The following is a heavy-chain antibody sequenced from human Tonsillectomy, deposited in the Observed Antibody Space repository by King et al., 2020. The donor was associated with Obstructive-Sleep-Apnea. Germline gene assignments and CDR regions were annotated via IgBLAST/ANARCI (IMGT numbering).Heavy chain of an antibody. V-gene: IGHV4-39*07. Sequence: VQLQESGPGLVKPSETLSLTCTVSGGSISSSSYYWGWIRQPPGKGLEWIGSIHYSGSTYYNPALKSRVTLSVDTSKSQFSLKPSSVTAADTAVYYCARVQSYYYGSGSYYSSKLMYYFDYWGQGTLVTVSS. J-gene: IGHJ4*02. CDR3: ARVQSYYYGSGSYYSSKLMYYFDY. D-gene: IGHD3-10*01. CDR1: GGSISSSSYY. CDR2: IHYSGST.